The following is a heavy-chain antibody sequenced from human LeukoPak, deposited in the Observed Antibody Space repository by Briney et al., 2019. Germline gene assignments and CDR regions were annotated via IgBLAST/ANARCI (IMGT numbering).Heavy chain of an antibody. V-gene: IGHV1-2*02. J-gene: IGHJ4*02. Sequence: GASVKVSCKAFGYTFTGYYLHWVRQAPGQGLEWMGWIDPNSGGTNYAQTFQGRVTMTRDTSISTAYMELSRLRSDDTAVYYCATWSSLLLWFGELLFAQQWGQGTLVTVSS. CDR2: IDPNSGGT. CDR1: GYTFTGYY. CDR3: ATWSSLLLWFGELLFAQQ. D-gene: IGHD3-10*01.